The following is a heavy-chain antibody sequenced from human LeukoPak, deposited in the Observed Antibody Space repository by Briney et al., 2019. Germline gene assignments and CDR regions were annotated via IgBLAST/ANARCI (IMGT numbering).Heavy chain of an antibody. D-gene: IGHD3-3*01. J-gene: IGHJ5*02. CDR1: GGSISSYY. CDR3: ARTLFDDFWSGYYGNWFDP. V-gene: IGHV4-34*01. CDR2: INHSGST. Sequence: SETLSLTCTVSGGSISSYYWSWIRQPPGKGLEWIGEINHSGSTNYNPSLKSRVTISVDTSKNQFSLKLSSVTAADTAVYYCARTLFDDFWSGYYGNWFDPWGQGTLVTVSS.